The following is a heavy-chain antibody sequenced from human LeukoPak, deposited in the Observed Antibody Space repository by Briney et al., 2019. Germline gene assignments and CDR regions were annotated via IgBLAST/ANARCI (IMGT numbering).Heavy chain of an antibody. V-gene: IGHV1-46*01. D-gene: IGHD3-22*01. CDR1: GYTFTNYY. Sequence: ASVKVSCKASGYTFTNYYMHWVRQAPGQGLEWMGLINPDVGSTIYPQKFQGRVTMTRDTSTSTVYMELSSLRSEDTAVYYCARALSGSSRMGNDYWGQGTRVTVSS. CDR2: INPDVGST. J-gene: IGHJ4*02. CDR3: ARALSGSSRMGNDY.